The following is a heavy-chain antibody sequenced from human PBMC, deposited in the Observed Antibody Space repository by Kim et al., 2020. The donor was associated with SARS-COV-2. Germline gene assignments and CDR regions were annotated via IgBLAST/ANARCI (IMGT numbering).Heavy chain of an antibody. D-gene: IGHD3-10*01. J-gene: IGHJ3*02. CDR2: INPDGVAT. Sequence: GGSLRLSCAASGFSSSDYWMHWVRQAPGKGLVWVSRINPDGVATNYAEAAQGRFTISRDNAKNTLYLQMNSLRAEDTAVYYGARRYFYGSGSYYAFDIWGQGTMVTVSS. CDR1: GFSSSDYW. V-gene: IGHV3-74*01. CDR3: ARRYFYGSGSYYAFDI.